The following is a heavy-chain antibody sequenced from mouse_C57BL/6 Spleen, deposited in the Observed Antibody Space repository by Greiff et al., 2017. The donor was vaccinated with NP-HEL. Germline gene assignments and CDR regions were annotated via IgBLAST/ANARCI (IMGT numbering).Heavy chain of an antibody. V-gene: IGHV1-82*01. CDR1: GYAFSSSW. D-gene: IGHD1-1*01. J-gene: IGHJ2*01. Sequence: QVQLQQSGPELVKPGASVKISCKASGYAFSSSWMNWVKQRPGKGLEWIGRIYPGDGDTNYNGKFKGKATLTADESSSTAYMQLSSLTSEDSAVYFCARSITTVVAMPFDYWGQGTTLTVSS. CDR3: ARSITTVVAMPFDY. CDR2: IYPGDGDT.